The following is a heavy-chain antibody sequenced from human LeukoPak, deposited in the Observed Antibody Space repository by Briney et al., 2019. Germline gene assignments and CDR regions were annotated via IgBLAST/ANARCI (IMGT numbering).Heavy chain of an antibody. J-gene: IGHJ4*02. CDR1: GGSISSSNW. Sequence: SGTLSLTCAVSGGSISSSNWWSWVRQPPGKGLEWIGEIYHSGSTNYNPSLKSRVTISVDKSKNQFSLKLSSVTAADTAVYYCARGEGDYVHTLPDYWGQGTLVTVSS. V-gene: IGHV4-4*02. D-gene: IGHD4-17*01. CDR2: IYHSGST. CDR3: ARGEGDYVHTLPDY.